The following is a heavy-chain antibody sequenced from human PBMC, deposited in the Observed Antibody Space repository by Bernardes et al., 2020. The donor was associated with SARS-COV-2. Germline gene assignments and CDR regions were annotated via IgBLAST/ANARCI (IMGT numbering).Heavy chain of an antibody. CDR2: ISYDGSAE. V-gene: IGHV3-30*18. J-gene: IGHJ4*02. Sequence: GGSLRLSCATSGFSFNRYAMHWVRQAPGKGLEWVALISYDGSAEDYVDSVRGRFTISRDLSRNTVYLQMNGLRVDDTAVYFCAKDRSKSGWWDLDYWGQGTLVTVSS. CDR1: GFSFNRYA. CDR3: AKDRSKSGWWDLDY. D-gene: IGHD6-19*01.